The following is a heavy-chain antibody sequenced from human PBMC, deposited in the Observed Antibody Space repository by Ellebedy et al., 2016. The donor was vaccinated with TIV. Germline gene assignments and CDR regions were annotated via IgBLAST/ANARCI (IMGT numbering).Heavy chain of an antibody. V-gene: IGHV1-8*02. CDR1: GGTFSSYA. J-gene: IGHJ5*02. CDR3: ARDRSIMVRGVIRGNWFDP. CDR2: MNPNSGNT. Sequence: ASVKVSCKASGGTFSSYAISWVRQAPGQGLEWMGWMNPNSGNTGYAQKFQGRVTMTTNTSITTAYMELSSLRSDDTAVYYCARDRSIMVRGVIRGNWFDPWGQGTLVTVSS. D-gene: IGHD3-10*01.